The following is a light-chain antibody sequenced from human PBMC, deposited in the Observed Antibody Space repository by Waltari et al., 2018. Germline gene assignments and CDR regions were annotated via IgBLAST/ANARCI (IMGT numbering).Light chain of an antibody. J-gene: IGLJ2*01. Sequence: SSELTQDPAVSVALGQTVRITCQGASLRTSYASWYQVKPGQAPLLVMYGKDRRPSGISDRISGHSSGTTSSLTITGAQAEDEADYYCSSRKGHDNLVVFAGGTKLTVL. V-gene: IGLV3-19*01. CDR1: SLRTSY. CDR3: SSRKGHDNLVV. CDR2: GKD.